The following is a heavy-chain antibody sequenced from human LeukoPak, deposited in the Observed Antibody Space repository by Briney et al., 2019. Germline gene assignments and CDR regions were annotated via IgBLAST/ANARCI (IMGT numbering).Heavy chain of an antibody. CDR1: GFTFSDYS. D-gene: IGHD2-21*02. J-gene: IGHJ4*02. CDR2: ISFDGSRS. V-gene: IGHV3-30*07. CDR3: TRVRVPPRDLLPYFDY. Sequence: GGSLRLSCAASGFTFSDYSFHWVRQSPGKGLEWLAAISFDGSRSFFGDSGKGRFALSRDKSQNMVYLQLNNLATGDTAVYYCTRVRVPPRDLLPYFDYWGQGVVVTVSS.